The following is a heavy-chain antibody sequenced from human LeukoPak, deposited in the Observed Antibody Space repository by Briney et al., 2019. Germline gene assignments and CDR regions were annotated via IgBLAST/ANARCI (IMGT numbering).Heavy chain of an antibody. CDR2: ISSSGGTI. J-gene: IGHJ4*02. V-gene: IGHV3-48*03. CDR3: ARARGHAHFDY. CDR1: GYTFSTYE. D-gene: IGHD2-15*01. Sequence: HPGGSLRLSCAASGYTFSTYEMNWVRQAPGKGLEWVSYISSSGGTIYYADSVKGRFTISRDNAKNSLYLQMNSLRVEDTAVYYCARARGHAHFDYWGQGTLVTVSS.